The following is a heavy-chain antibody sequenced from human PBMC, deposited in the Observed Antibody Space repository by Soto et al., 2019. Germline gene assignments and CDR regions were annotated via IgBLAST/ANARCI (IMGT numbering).Heavy chain of an antibody. D-gene: IGHD6-13*01. CDR3: ARGRGAAAAYFDF. J-gene: IGHJ4*02. CDR2: ISSSTSHT. CDR1: GFTFSDYY. Sequence: QVQLVESGGGLVKPGGSLRLSCAVSGFTFSDYYMTWIRQAPGKGLEWVSYISSSTSHTNYADSVKGRFTISRDNAKNSLFLEMNSVRAEDTAVYYCARGRGAAAAYFDFWGQGTLVTVSS. V-gene: IGHV3-11*05.